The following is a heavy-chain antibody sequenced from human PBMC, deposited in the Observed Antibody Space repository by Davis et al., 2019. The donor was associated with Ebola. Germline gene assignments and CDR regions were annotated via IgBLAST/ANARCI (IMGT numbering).Heavy chain of an antibody. CDR1: GDSINNYY. Sequence: PSETLSLTCTVSGDSINNYYWAWIRQPAGKGLEWIGRFHSSGSINYNPSLNSRVTISVDTSKNQFSLKLSSVTAADTAVYYCARVPMVQGVPALPHEWGQGTLVTVSS. J-gene: IGHJ4*02. CDR2: FHSSGSI. V-gene: IGHV4-4*07. D-gene: IGHD3-10*01. CDR3: ARVPMVQGVPALPHE.